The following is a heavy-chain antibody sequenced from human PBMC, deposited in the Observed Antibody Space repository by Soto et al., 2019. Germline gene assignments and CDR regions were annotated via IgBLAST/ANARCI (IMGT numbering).Heavy chain of an antibody. CDR2: IYYSGTT. Sequence: PSETLSLTCAVSGYSISSSNWWGWIRQPPGKGLEWIGYIYYSGTTYYNPSLKSRVTISVDKSKNQFSLKLNSVAAADTAMFYCATQGFYRMGVWGRGTTVTVSS. J-gene: IGHJ6*02. CDR3: ATQGFYRMGV. CDR1: GYSISSSNW. V-gene: IGHV4-28*01.